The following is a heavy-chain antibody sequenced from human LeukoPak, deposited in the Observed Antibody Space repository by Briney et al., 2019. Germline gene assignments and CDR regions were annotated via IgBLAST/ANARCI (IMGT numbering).Heavy chain of an antibody. CDR2: IYTSGST. V-gene: IGHV4-61*02. Sequence: SETLSLTCTVSGGSISSGGYYWSWIRQPAGKGLEWIGRIYTSGSTNYNPSLRSRVTISVDTSKNQFSLKLSSVTAADTAVYYCARDNRYYDILTGYQDDAFDIWGQGTMVTVSS. CDR3: ARDNRYYDILTGYQDDAFDI. D-gene: IGHD3-9*01. J-gene: IGHJ3*02. CDR1: GGSISSGGYY.